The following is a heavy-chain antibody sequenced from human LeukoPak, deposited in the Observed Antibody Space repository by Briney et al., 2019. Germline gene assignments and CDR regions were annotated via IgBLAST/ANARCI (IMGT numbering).Heavy chain of an antibody. V-gene: IGHV3-23*01. CDR1: GFTFSSYA. CDR3: ARDRGDYGGYYYYGMDV. D-gene: IGHD4-17*01. CDR2: ISGSGGGT. J-gene: IGHJ6*02. Sequence: GGSLRLSCAASGFTFSSYAMSWVRQAPGKGLEWVSAISGSGGGTYYADSVRGRFTISRDNSKNTLYLQVNSLRAEDTAVYYCARDRGDYGGYYYYGMDVWGQGTTVTVSS.